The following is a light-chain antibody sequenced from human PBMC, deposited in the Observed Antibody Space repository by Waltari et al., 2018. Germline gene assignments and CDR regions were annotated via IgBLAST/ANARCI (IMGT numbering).Light chain of an antibody. J-gene: IGKJ1*01. CDR1: LTISRY. CDR2: AAS. CDR3: QQSYILPWT. V-gene: IGKV1-39*01. Sequence: DIQMTQSPTSLSASVGDRVTITCRAGLTISRYLNWYQQRPGKVPRLLISAASNLQSGVPLRFTGSGSGTDFTLTSTSLQPEDFATYYCQQSYILPWTFGQGTKVDI.